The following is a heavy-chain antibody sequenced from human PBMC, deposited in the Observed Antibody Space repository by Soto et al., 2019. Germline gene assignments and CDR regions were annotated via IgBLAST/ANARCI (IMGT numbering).Heavy chain of an antibody. CDR3: ATSYDTGFDP. CDR1: GYSVSTYD. V-gene: IGHV1-18*04. Sequence: ASVKVSCKASGYSVSTYDISWLRQAPGQGPEWMGRISPKNGNTNYAQSFQDRVTMTADISSSTAYMELRGLRSDDTANYYCATSYDTGFDPWGQGTLVTVSS. CDR2: ISPKNGNT. J-gene: IGHJ5*02. D-gene: IGHD3-9*01.